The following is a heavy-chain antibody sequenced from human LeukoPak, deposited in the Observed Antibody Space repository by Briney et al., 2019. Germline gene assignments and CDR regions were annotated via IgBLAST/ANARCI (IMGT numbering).Heavy chain of an antibody. V-gene: IGHV3-21*01. D-gene: IGHD3-10*01. CDR2: ISSSSSYI. CDR3: ARDGVYYGSGSEH. CDR1: GFTFSSYS. Sequence: KPGGSLRLSCAASGFTFSSYSMNWVRQAPGKGLEWVSSISSSSSYIYYADSVKGRFTISRDNAKNSLYLQMNSLRAEDTAVYYCARDGVYYGSGSEHWGQGTLVTVSS. J-gene: IGHJ4*02.